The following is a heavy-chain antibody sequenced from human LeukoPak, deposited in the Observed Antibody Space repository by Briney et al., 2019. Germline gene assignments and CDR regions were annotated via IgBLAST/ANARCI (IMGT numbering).Heavy chain of an antibody. J-gene: IGHJ6*03. V-gene: IGHV1-69*05. Sequence: ASVKVSCKASGGTFSSCAISWVRQAPGQGLEWMGGIIPIFGTANYAQKFQGRVTITTDESTSTAYMELSSLRSEDTAVYYCARGVGDFWSGYDLVYMDVWGKGTTVTVSS. CDR3: ARGVGDFWSGYDLVYMDV. D-gene: IGHD3-3*01. CDR1: GGTFSSCA. CDR2: IIPIFGTA.